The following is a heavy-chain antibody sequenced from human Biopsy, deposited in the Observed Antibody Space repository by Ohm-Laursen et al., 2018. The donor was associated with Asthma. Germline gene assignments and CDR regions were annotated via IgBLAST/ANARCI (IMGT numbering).Heavy chain of an antibody. J-gene: IGHJ6*02. D-gene: IGHD1-20*01. V-gene: IGHV7-4-1*02. CDR3: AGRYNWNGMDV. CDR2: MNTNTGNP. CDR1: GYTLTSYG. Sequence: ASVKVSCKVSGYTLTSYGMNWVRQAPGQGLEWMGWMNTNTGNPTYAQGFTGRFVFSLDTSVSTAYLQISSLKAEDTAVYYCAGRYNWNGMDVWGQGTTVTVSS.